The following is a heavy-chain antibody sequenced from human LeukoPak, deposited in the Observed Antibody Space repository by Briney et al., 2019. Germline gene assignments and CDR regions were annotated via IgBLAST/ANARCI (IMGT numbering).Heavy chain of an antibody. V-gene: IGHV4-34*01. J-gene: IGHJ5*02. CDR2: INHSGST. CDR1: GGSFSGYY. D-gene: IGHD6-19*01. Sequence: PSETLSLTCAVYGGSFSGYYWSWIRQPPGKGLEWIGEINHSGSTNYNPSLKSRVTISVDTSKNQFSLKLSSVTAADTAVYYCARIPPSSGWYVRQNWFDPWGQGTLVTVSS. CDR3: ARIPPSSGWYVRQNWFDP.